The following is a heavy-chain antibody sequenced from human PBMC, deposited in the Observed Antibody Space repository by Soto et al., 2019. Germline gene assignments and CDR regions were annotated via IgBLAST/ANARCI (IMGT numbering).Heavy chain of an antibody. D-gene: IGHD2-15*01. CDR2: TYYRSKWYN. V-gene: IGHV6-1*01. CDR1: GDSVSSNSAA. Sequence: SQTLSLTCAISGDSVSSNSAAWNWIRQSPSRGLEWLGRTYYRSKWYNDYAVSVKSRITINPDTSKNQFSLQLNSVTPEDTAVYYCARVFGKYCSGGSCYLLDYWGQGTLVTAPQ. CDR3: ARVFGKYCSGGSCYLLDY. J-gene: IGHJ4*02.